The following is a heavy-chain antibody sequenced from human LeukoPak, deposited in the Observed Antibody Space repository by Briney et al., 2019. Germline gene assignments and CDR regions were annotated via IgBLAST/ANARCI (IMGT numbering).Heavy chain of an antibody. V-gene: IGHV3-23*01. CDR2: ISGSGGST. Sequence: GGSLRLSCAASGFTFSSYAMSWVRQAPGKGPEWVSAISGSGGSTYYADSVKGRFTISRDNSKNTLYLQMNSLRAEDTAVYYCANSNGAAPDYWGQGTLVTVSS. CDR1: GFTFSSYA. J-gene: IGHJ4*02. D-gene: IGHD6-13*01. CDR3: ANSNGAAPDY.